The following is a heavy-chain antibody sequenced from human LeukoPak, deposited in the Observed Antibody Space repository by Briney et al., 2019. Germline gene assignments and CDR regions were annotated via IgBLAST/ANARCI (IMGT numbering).Heavy chain of an antibody. D-gene: IGHD6-13*01. Sequence: GGSLRLSCAASGFTFSSYWMSWVRQAPGKGLEWVANIKQDGSEKYYVDSVKGRFTISRDNAKNSLYLQMNSLRAEDTAVYYCAREHSSSHYYYYYTDVSGKGTTVTVSS. CDR1: GFTFSSYW. V-gene: IGHV3-7*01. CDR3: AREHSSSHYYYYYTDV. CDR2: IKQDGSEK. J-gene: IGHJ6*03.